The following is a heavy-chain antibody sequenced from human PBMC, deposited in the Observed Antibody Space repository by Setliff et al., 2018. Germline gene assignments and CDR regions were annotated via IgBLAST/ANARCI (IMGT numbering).Heavy chain of an antibody. Sequence: SETLSLTCTVSGGSISSGSYYWSWIRQPAGKGLEWIGYVYNSGSTYYNPSLKSRVSISLDTSNNQFSLKVNSVTAADTAVYYCARANGDFVSHSFDYWGQGTLVTVSS. CDR1: GGSISSGSYY. V-gene: IGHV4-30-4*08. J-gene: IGHJ4*02. CDR3: ARANGDFVSHSFDY. CDR2: VYNSGST. D-gene: IGHD4-17*01.